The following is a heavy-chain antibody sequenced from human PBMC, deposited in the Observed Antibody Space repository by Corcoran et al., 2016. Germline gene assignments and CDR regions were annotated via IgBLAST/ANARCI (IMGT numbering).Heavy chain of an antibody. V-gene: IGHV4-59*01. Sequence: QVQLQESGPGLVKPSETLSLTCTVSGGSISSYYWSWIRQPPGKGLEWIGYIYYSGSTNYNPSLKSRVTISVDTSKNQFPLKLSSVTTADTAVYYCAGEGGRGPDGPVSGGSYYDYWGQGTLVTVSS. CDR3: AGEGGRGPDGPVSGGSYYDY. D-gene: IGHD2-15*01. J-gene: IGHJ4*02. CDR2: IYYSGST. CDR1: GGSISSYY.